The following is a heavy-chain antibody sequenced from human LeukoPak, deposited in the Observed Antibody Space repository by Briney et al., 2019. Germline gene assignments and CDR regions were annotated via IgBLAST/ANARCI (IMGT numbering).Heavy chain of an antibody. Sequence: GGSLRLSCAASGFTFSSYSMNWVRQAPGKGLEWFSSISISSSYIYYADSVKGRFTISRDNAKNSLYLQMNSLRAEDTAVYYCARDPGEPYFDYWGQGTLVTVSS. CDR3: ARDPGEPYFDY. V-gene: IGHV3-21*01. CDR2: ISISSSYI. CDR1: GFTFSSYS. D-gene: IGHD1-14*01. J-gene: IGHJ4*02.